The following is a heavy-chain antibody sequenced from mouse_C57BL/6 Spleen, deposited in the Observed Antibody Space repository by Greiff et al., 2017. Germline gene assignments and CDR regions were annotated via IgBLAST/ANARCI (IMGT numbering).Heavy chain of an antibody. J-gene: IGHJ3*01. V-gene: IGHV1-52*01. D-gene: IGHD2-4*01. CDR1: GYTFTSYW. CDR2: IDPSDSET. Sequence: QVHVKQPGAELVRPGSSVKLSCKASGYTFTSYWMHWVKQRPIQGLEWIGNIDPSDSETHYNQKFKDKATLTVDKSSSTAYMQLSSLPSEDSAVYYCARSSYDYDGGFAYWGQGTLVTVSA. CDR3: ARSSYDYDGGFAY.